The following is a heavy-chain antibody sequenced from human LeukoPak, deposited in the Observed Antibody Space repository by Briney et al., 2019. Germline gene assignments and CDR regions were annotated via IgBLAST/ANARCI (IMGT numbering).Heavy chain of an antibody. CDR3: ARDPDYDGNVDGMSAFDI. CDR1: VGSISSYY. D-gene: IGHD4-23*01. J-gene: IGHJ3*02. Sequence: SETLSLTCTVSVGSISSYYWSWIRQPPGKGLEWIGYIYYSGSTNYNPSLKSRVTISVDTSKNQFSLKLSSVTAADTAVYYCARDPDYDGNVDGMSAFDIWGQGTMVTVSS. V-gene: IGHV4-59*01. CDR2: IYYSGST.